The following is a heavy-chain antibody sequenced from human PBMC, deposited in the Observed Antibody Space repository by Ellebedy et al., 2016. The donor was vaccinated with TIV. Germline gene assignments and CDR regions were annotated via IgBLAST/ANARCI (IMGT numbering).Heavy chain of an antibody. D-gene: IGHD6-13*01. Sequence: MPSETLSLTCTVPGGSISSSSYYWGWIRQPPGKGLEWIGSIYYSGSTYYNPSLKRRVTISVDTAKNQFSLKLNSVTAADTAVYYCAKVAAAGTTLRDYWGQGTLVIVSS. CDR3: AKVAAAGTTLRDY. CDR1: GGSISSSSYY. V-gene: IGHV4-39*01. J-gene: IGHJ4*02. CDR2: IYYSGST.